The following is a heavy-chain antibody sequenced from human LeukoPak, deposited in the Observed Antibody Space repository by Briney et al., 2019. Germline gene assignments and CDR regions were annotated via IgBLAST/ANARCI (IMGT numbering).Heavy chain of an antibody. J-gene: IGHJ1*01. D-gene: IGHD2-15*01. CDR1: GFTFSSYG. CDR3: AKQLGYCSDGSCYFPH. V-gene: IGHV3-23*01. Sequence: GGSLRLSCAASGFTFSSYGMHWVRQAPGKGLEWVSAISNNGGYTYYADSVQGRFTISRDNSKSTLCLQMNSLRAEDTAVYYCAKQLGYCSDGSCYFPHWGQGTLVTVSS. CDR2: ISNNGGYT.